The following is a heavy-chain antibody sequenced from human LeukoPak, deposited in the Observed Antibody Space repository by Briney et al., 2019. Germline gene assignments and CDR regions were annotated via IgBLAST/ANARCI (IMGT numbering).Heavy chain of an antibody. Sequence: ASVKVSCTASGYTFTGYYMHWVRQAPGQGLEWMGWINPNSGGTNYAQKFQGRVTMTRDTSISTAYMELSRLRSDDTAVYYCARDSGLHNAFDIWGQGTMVTVSS. J-gene: IGHJ3*02. V-gene: IGHV1-2*02. CDR2: INPNSGGT. D-gene: IGHD5-18*01. CDR3: ARDSGLHNAFDI. CDR1: GYTFTGYY.